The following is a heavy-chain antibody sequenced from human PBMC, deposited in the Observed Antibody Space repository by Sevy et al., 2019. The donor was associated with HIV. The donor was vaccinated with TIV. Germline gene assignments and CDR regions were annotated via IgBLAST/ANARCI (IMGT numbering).Heavy chain of an antibody. Sequence: GGSLRLSCAASGFIFNSYAMSWVRQAPGKGLEWVSSISGSGGSTYYADSVKGRFTISRDNFRKMVDLQVNTLRAEDTAVYYCAKGYGSVSPADYWGQGTLVTVSS. J-gene: IGHJ4*02. D-gene: IGHD3-10*01. CDR3: AKGYGSVSPADY. CDR1: GFIFNSYA. CDR2: ISGSGGST. V-gene: IGHV3-23*01.